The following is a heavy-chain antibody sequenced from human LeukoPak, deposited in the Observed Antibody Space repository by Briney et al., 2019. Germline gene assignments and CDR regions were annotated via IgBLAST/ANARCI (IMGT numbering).Heavy chain of an antibody. D-gene: IGHD3-10*01. CDR3: ARDSRYHSGWGSYQPYWFDP. V-gene: IGHV3-74*01. CDR2: ISDDGTTT. J-gene: IGHJ5*02. Sequence: GGSLRLSCAASGFTFNLYWIHWVRQPPGKGLEWLSRISDDGTTTNYADSVKGPFTISRDNAKNTLYLQMHSLRVDDTAVYYCARDSRYHSGWGSYQPYWFDPWGQGTLVTVSS. CDR1: GFTFNLYW.